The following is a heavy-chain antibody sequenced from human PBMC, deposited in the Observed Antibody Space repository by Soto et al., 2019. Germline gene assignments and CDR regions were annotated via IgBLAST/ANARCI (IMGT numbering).Heavy chain of an antibody. CDR1: GFTFADAW. CDR2: IKSTAVGGTT. CDR3: TTLDWIFDS. D-gene: IGHD1-1*01. J-gene: IGHJ4*02. Sequence: EVQLVESGGGLVKPGGSLRLSCAASGFTFADAWMSWVRQAPGKGLEWVGRIKSTAVGGTTDYAAPVKGRFTISRDDSKNTLYLQMNSLKTEATAVYYCTTLDWIFDSWGQGTLVTVSS. V-gene: IGHV3-15*01.